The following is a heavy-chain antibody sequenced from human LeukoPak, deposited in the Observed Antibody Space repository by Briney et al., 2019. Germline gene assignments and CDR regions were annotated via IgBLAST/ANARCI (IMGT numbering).Heavy chain of an antibody. J-gene: IGHJ6*02. CDR3: ARGHQPPYYGMDV. V-gene: IGHV1-69*02. CDR1: GGTFSSYT. Sequence: SVKVSCKASGGTFSSYTISWVRQAPGQGLEWMGRIIPILGIANYAQKFQGRVTITADKSTSTAYMELSSLRSEDTAVFYCARGHQPPYYGMDVWGQGTTVTVS. CDR2: IIPILGIA.